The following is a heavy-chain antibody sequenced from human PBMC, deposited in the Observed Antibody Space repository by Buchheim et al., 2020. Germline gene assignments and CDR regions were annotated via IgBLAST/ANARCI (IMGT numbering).Heavy chain of an antibody. J-gene: IGHJ6*02. Sequence: QVQLVESGGGVVQPGRSLRLSCAASGFTFSSYGMHWVRQAPGKGLEWVAVIWYDGSNKYYADSVKGRLTIPRHNSKHTLYLQMSSLRAEDTAVYYCARAYYDFWGGYYYYYGMDVWGQGTT. CDR1: GFTFSSYG. CDR3: ARAYYDFWGGYYYYYGMDV. V-gene: IGHV3-33*01. CDR2: IWYDGSNK. D-gene: IGHD3-3*01.